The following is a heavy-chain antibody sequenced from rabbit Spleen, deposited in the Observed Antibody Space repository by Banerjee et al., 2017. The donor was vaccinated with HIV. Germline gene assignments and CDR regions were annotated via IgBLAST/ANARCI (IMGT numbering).Heavy chain of an antibody. CDR2: IDPVFGIT. V-gene: IGHV1S47*01. CDR1: GVSFNDKD. CDR3: ARDDGSYDYIDGYFKL. J-gene: IGHJ4*01. D-gene: IGHD6-1*01. Sequence: QEQLEESGGGLVKPEGSLTLTCKASGVSFNDKDVMCWVRQAPGKGLEWIGYIDPVFGITYYANWVNGRFSISRENAQNTVFLQMTSLTAADTATYFCARDDGSYDYIDGYFKLWGQGTLVTVS.